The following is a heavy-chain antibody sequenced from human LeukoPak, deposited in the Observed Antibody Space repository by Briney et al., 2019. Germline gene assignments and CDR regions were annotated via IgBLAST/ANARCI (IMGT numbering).Heavy chain of an antibody. Sequence: PGGSLTLSCAASGFTFSSYEMNWVRQSPGEGLEGVSYISSSGSTIYYADSVKGRFNISRDNAKNSPYLQMNSLSAEDTAVYYCAELGITMIGGVWGKGTTVTISS. J-gene: IGHJ6*04. CDR3: AELGITMIGGV. CDR2: ISSSGSTI. CDR1: GFTFSSYE. D-gene: IGHD3-10*02. V-gene: IGHV3-48*03.